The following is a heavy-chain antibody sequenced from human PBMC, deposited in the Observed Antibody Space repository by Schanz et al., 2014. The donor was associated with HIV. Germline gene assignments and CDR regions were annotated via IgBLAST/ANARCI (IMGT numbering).Heavy chain of an antibody. J-gene: IGHJ4*02. V-gene: IGHV3-7*01. CDR3: ARGGLQWHPEWFDY. D-gene: IGHD4-4*01. CDR2: INEDGSEK. CDR1: GFIFSGYW. Sequence: DVQLVESGGGLVQPGGSRRLSCAASGFIFSGYWMSWVRQAPGKGLEWVANINEDGSEKYYVDSVKGRFTISRDNAKNSLHLQMNSLRAEDTAVYYCARGGLQWHPEWFDYWGQGTLVSVSS.